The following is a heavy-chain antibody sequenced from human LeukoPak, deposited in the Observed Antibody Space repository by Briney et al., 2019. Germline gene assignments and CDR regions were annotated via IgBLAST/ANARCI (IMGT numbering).Heavy chain of an antibody. D-gene: IGHD3-10*02. J-gene: IGHJ6*04. CDR2: INPNSGGT. CDR1: GYTFTGYY. CDR3: AELGITMIGGV. Sequence: GASVKVSCKASGYTFTGYYMHWVRQAPGQGLEWMGWINPNSGGTNYAQKFQGRVTMTRDTSISTAYMELNSLRAEDTAVYYCAELGITMIGGVWGKGTTVTISS. V-gene: IGHV1-2*02.